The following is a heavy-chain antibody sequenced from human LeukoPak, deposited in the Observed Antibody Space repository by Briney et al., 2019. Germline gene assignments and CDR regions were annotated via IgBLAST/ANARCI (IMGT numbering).Heavy chain of an antibody. D-gene: IGHD5-12*01. V-gene: IGHV3-48*03. CDR1: GFTFSSYE. CDR3: ARDLGYDLGSFDY. CDR2: ISSSGSTI. J-gene: IGHJ4*02. Sequence: GGSLRLSCAASGFTFSSYEMNWVRQAPGKGLEWVSYISSSGSTIYYADSVKGRFTISRDNAKNSLYLQMNSLRAEDTALYYCARDLGYDLGSFDYWGQGTLVTVSS.